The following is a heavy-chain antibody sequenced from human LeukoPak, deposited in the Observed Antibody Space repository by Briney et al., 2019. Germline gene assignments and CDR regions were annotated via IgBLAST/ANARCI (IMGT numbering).Heavy chain of an antibody. D-gene: IGHD3-22*01. CDR3: SSYDNSGYYYRNY. Sequence: GGSLRLSCAASGFTFSGSAIHWVRQASGKGLKWVGHVRTKGNGYATQYAAPVKGRFTISRDDSKNTAYLQMNSLKTEDTAVYFCSSYDNSGYYYRNYWGQGTLVTVSS. J-gene: IGHJ4*02. CDR2: VRTKGNGYAT. CDR1: GFTFSGSA. V-gene: IGHV3-73*01.